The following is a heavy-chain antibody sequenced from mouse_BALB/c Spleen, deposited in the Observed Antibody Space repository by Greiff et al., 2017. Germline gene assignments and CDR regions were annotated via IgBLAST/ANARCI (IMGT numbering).Heavy chain of an antibody. CDR1: GFNIKDYY. J-gene: IGHJ4*01. Sequence: VQLQQSGAELVRPGALVKLSCKASGFNIKDYYMHWVKQRPEQGLEWIGWIDPENGNTIYDPKFQGKASITADTSSNTAYLQLSSLTSEDTAVYYCARGDGYYDAMDYWGQGTSVTVSS. CDR3: ARGDGYYDAMDY. D-gene: IGHD2-3*01. CDR2: IDPENGNT. V-gene: IGHV14-1*02.